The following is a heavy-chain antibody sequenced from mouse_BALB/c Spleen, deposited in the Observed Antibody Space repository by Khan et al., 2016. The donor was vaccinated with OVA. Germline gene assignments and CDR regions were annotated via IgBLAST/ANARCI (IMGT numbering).Heavy chain of an antibody. Sequence: EVQLVESGPGLVNPSQSLSLTCTVTGYSITSDYAWNWIRQFPGNKLEWMGYINYSGSTNYKPALKSRISITRATTKNQFFLQLNSVTTEDTATYYCARDGSRYNYAMDYWGQGTSVTVSS. J-gene: IGHJ4*01. D-gene: IGHD2-3*01. CDR3: ARDGSRYNYAMDY. CDR1: GYSITSDYA. CDR2: INYSGST. V-gene: IGHV3-2*02.